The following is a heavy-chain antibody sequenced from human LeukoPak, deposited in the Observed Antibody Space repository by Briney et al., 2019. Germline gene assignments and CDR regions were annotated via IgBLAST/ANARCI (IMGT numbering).Heavy chain of an antibody. J-gene: IGHJ4*02. V-gene: IGHV4-61*08. CDR1: GGSISSGGYY. CDR3: ARDPARGSYYSHYFDY. Sequence: SETLSLTCTVSGGSISSGGYYWSWIRQPPGKGLEWIGYVYYSGSTNYNPSLKSRVTISVDTSKNQFSLKLSSVTAADTAVYYCARDPARGSYYSHYFDYWGQGTLVTVSS. D-gene: IGHD1-26*01. CDR2: VYYSGST.